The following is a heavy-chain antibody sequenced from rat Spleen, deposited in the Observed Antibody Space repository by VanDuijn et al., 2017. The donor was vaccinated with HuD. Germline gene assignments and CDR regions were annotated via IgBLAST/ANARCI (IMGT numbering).Heavy chain of an antibody. J-gene: IGHJ1*01. Sequence: EVQLVESGGGLVQPGRSMKLSCAASGFTFSNYYMAWVRQAPTRGLEWVASISTAGINTYYRDSVKGRFTISRDNAKSTLYLQMDSLRSEDTATYYCARPFGYNGYWYFDFWGPGTMVTVSS. CDR1: GFTFSNYY. CDR3: ARPFGYNGYWYFDF. V-gene: IGHV5-25*01. CDR2: ISTAGINT. D-gene: IGHD1-9*01.